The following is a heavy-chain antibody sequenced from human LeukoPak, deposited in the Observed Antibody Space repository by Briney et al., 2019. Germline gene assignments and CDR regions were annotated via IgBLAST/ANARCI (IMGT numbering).Heavy chain of an antibody. CDR3: AREDYYFDY. V-gene: IGHV3-23*01. CDR1: GFTFSNYA. J-gene: IGHJ4*02. CDR2: ISGSGGSA. Sequence: GGSLRLSCAASGFTFSNYAMSWVRQAPGKGLEWVSAISGSGGSADYTDSVKGRFTSSRDNSKNTLFLQMNSLRVEDTAVYYCAREDYYFDYWGQGTLVTVSS.